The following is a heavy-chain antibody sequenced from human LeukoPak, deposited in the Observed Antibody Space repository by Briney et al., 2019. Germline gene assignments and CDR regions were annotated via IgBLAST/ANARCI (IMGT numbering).Heavy chain of an antibody. Sequence: GESLRISCKGSGYSFTSYWISWVRQMPGKGLEWMGRIDPSDSYTNYSPSFQGHVTISADKSISTAYLRWSSLKASDTAMYYCASRPLYDYVWGSYRSWGQGTLVTVSS. V-gene: IGHV5-10-1*01. CDR1: GYSFTSYW. J-gene: IGHJ4*02. CDR3: ASRPLYDYVWGSYRS. D-gene: IGHD3-16*02. CDR2: IDPSDSYT.